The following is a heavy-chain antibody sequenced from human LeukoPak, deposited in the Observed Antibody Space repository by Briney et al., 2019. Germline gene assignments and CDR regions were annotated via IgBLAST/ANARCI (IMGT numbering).Heavy chain of an antibody. V-gene: IGHV3-48*03. Sequence: GGSLRLSCAASGFTFSSYEMNWVRQAPGKGLEWVSYISSSGSTICYADSVKGRFTISRDNAKNSLYLQMNSLRAEDTAVYYCARDNTGGYSYGRYFDYWGQGTLVAVSS. J-gene: IGHJ4*02. CDR1: GFTFSSYE. D-gene: IGHD5-18*01. CDR2: ISSSGSTI. CDR3: ARDNTGGYSYGRYFDY.